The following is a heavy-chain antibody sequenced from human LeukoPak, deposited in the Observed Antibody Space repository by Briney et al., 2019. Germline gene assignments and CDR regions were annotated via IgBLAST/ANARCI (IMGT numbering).Heavy chain of an antibody. J-gene: IGHJ3*02. D-gene: IGHD5-24*01. CDR1: GGTFSSYA. CDR2: IIPIFGTA. Sequence: GASVKVSCKASGGTFSSYAISWVRQAPGQGLEWMGGIIPIFGTANYAQKFRGRVTITTDESTSTAYMELSSLRSEDTAVYYCAGGGEMATIIGDAFDIWGQGTMVTVSS. V-gene: IGHV1-69*05. CDR3: AGGGEMATIIGDAFDI.